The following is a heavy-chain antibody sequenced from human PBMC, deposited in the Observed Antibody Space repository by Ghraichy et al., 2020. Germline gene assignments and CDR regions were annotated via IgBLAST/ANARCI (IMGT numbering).Heavy chain of an antibody. J-gene: IGHJ4*02. CDR3: TTDPQD. Sequence: GGSLRLSCAAFGFTFRDKWMSWVRQGPGKGLEWIARIKRKKDGETIDYSAPVRGRFTISRDDSRNTLYLQMNSLRVEDTGVYYCTTDPQDWGQGTPVIVSS. CDR1: GFTFRDKW. CDR2: IKRKKDGETI. V-gene: IGHV3-15*01.